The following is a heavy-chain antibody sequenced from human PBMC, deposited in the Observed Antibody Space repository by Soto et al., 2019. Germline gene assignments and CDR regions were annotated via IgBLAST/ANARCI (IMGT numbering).Heavy chain of an antibody. CDR2: IYYSGST. CDR3: AIGRLLGGIAY. D-gene: IGHD3-22*01. J-gene: IGHJ4*02. Sequence: SETLSLTCTVSGGSVSSGGYYWSWIRQHPGKGLEWIGYIYYSGSTYYNPSLKSRVTISVDTSKNQFSLKLSSVTAADTAVYYCAIGRLLGGIAYWGQGTLVTVSS. V-gene: IGHV4-31*03. CDR1: GGSVSSGGYY.